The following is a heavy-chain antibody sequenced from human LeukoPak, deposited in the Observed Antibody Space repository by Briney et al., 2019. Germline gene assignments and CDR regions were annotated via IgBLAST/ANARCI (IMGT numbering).Heavy chain of an antibody. D-gene: IGHD6-19*01. CDR3: APRRVAADKGFDY. V-gene: IGHV1-2*02. CDR2: MNPNSGGT. J-gene: IGHJ4*02. CDR1: GYTFTDYY. Sequence: ASVKVSCKASGYTFTDYYMYWMRQAPGQGPEWMGWMNPNSGGTNYAQKFQGRVTMTRDTSITTAYMELSSLRSDDTAVYYCAPRRVAADKGFDYWGQGTLVTVSS.